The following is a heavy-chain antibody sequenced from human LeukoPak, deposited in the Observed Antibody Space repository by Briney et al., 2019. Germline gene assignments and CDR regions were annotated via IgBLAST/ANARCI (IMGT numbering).Heavy chain of an antibody. J-gene: IGHJ4*02. V-gene: IGHV3-7*01. CDR1: GFTFGSDW. D-gene: IGHD3/OR15-3a*01. Sequence: GGSLRLSCVASGFTFGSDWMSWVRQARGKGLEWVANIKEDGGEENYVDSVKGRFTISRDNAKKSLYLQMNSLRAEDTALYYCATMIFGGGFDYWGQGTLVTVSS. CDR3: ATMIFGGGFDY. CDR2: IKEDGGEE.